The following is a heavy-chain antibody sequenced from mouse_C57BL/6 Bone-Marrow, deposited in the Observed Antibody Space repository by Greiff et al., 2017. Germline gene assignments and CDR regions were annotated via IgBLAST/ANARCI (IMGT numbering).Heavy chain of an antibody. Sequence: EVQLVESGGGLVQPKGSLKLSCAASGFTFNTYAMHWVRQAPGKGLEWVARIRSKSSNYATYYADSVKDRFTISRDDSQSMLYLQMNNLKTEDTAMYYCVRDKVFYGYPWFAYWGQGTLVTVSA. CDR2: IRSKSSNYAT. D-gene: IGHD2-2*01. J-gene: IGHJ3*01. CDR1: GFTFNTYA. CDR3: VRDKVFYGYPWFAY. V-gene: IGHV10-3*01.